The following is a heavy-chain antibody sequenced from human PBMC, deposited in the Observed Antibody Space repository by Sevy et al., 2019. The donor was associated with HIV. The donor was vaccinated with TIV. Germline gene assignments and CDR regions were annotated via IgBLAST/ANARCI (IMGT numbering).Heavy chain of an antibody. D-gene: IGHD5-12*01. Sequence: SETLSLTCSVSGGSLSRSPYYWGWIRQPPGKGLEWIGSLYHDGSSSYIPSLKSRVTMSADTSNNQFSLRLTSVTAADTAVYYCSTRGYSGRFDFWGQGILVTVSS. CDR1: GGSLSRSPYY. V-gene: IGHV4-39*01. J-gene: IGHJ4*02. CDR2: LYHDGSS. CDR3: STRGYSGRFDF.